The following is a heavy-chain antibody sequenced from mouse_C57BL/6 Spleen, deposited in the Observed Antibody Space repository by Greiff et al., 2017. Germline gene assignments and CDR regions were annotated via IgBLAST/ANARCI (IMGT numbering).Heavy chain of an antibody. CDR1: GYAFSSYW. J-gene: IGHJ1*03. CDR2: IYPGDGDT. CDR3: ARKGGYGNFWYFDV. V-gene: IGHV1-80*01. D-gene: IGHD2-10*02. Sequence: QVQLKQSGAELVKPGASVKISCKASGYAFSSYWMNWVKQRPGKGLEWIGQIYPGDGDTNYNGKFKGKATLTADKSSSTAYMQLSSLTSEDSAVYFCARKGGYGNFWYFDVWGTGTTVTVSS.